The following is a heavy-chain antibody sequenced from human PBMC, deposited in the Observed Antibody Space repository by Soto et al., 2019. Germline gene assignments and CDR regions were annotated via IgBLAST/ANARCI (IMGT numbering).Heavy chain of an antibody. Sequence: GASVKVSCKAGGTFSTSSITWVRQAPGQGLEWMGWINAGNGNTKYSQKFQGRVTITRDTSASTAYMELSSLRSEDTAVYYCARVIAAAGTGWFDPWG. J-gene: IGHJ5*02. CDR2: INAGNGNT. D-gene: IGHD6-13*01. CDR1: GTFSTSS. V-gene: IGHV1-3*01. CDR3: ARVIAAAGTGWFDP.